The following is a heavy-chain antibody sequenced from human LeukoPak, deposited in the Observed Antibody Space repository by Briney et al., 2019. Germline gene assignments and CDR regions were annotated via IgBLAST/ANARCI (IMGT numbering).Heavy chain of an antibody. CDR3: ARGGLSIMGY. Sequence: GGSLKLSCGASGITFSSYSMNWVRQAPGKGLEWVSYISSSGSTKYYADPVKGRFTISRDNAGNSLYLQMNSLRAEDTAVYFCARGGLSIMGYWGQGTLVTVSS. CDR2: ISSSGSTK. J-gene: IGHJ4*02. D-gene: IGHD2/OR15-2a*01. CDR1: GITFSSYS. V-gene: IGHV3-48*01.